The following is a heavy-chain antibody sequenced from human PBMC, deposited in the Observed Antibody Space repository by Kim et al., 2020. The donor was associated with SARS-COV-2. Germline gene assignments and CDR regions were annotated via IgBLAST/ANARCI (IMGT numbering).Heavy chain of an antibody. CDR1: GFTFSSYS. CDR2: ISSSSSYI. J-gene: IGHJ4*02. V-gene: IGHV3-21*01. D-gene: IGHD3-22*01. CDR3: ARDLGDSSGYWVY. Sequence: GGSLRLSCAASGFTFSSYSMNWVRQAPGKGLEWVSSISSSSSYIYYADSVKGRFTISRDNAKNSLYLQMNSLRAEDTAVYYCARDLGDSSGYWVYWGQGTLVTVSS.